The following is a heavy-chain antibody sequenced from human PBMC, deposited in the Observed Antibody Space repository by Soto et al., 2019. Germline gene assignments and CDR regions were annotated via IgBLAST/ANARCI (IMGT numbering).Heavy chain of an antibody. CDR2: FIPIFGTA. J-gene: IGHJ4*02. CDR3: VTLYYYDRSGYYGPTPFDS. Sequence: QVQLVQSGAEVKKPGSSVKVSCKASGGTFSSYAISRVRQAPGQGLQWTGGFIPIFGTANYAQKCQGRVTIPADKSTSTAYMELSSLRSEDTAVYYCVTLYYYDRSGYYGPTPFDSWGQGTLVTVSS. D-gene: IGHD3-22*01. V-gene: IGHV1-69*06. CDR1: GGTFSSYA.